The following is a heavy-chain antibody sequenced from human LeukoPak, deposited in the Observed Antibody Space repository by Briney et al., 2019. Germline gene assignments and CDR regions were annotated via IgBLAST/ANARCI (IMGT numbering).Heavy chain of an antibody. Sequence: PGRSLRLSCAASGFTFSSYAMHWVRQAPGKGLEWVAVISYDGSNKYYADSVKGRFTISRDNSKNTLYLQMNSLRAEDTAVYYCARGDSGSYLDYWGQGTLVTVPS. CDR3: ARGDSGSYLDY. D-gene: IGHD1-26*01. CDR1: GFTFSSYA. V-gene: IGHV3-30-3*01. CDR2: ISYDGSNK. J-gene: IGHJ4*02.